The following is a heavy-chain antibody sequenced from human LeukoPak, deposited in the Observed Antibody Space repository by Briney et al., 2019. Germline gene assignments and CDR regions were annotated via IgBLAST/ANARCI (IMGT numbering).Heavy chain of an antibody. D-gene: IGHD2-8*01. CDR2: INPNSGGT. J-gene: IGHJ5*02. CDR1: GYTFTGYY. V-gene: IGHV1-2*02. Sequence: ASVKVSCKASGYTFTGYYMHWVRQAPGQGLEWMGWINPNSGGTNYAQKFQGRVTMTRDTSISTAYMELSRLRSDDTAVYYCARNGGGERRYNWFDPWGQGTLVTVSS. CDR3: ARNGGGERRYNWFDP.